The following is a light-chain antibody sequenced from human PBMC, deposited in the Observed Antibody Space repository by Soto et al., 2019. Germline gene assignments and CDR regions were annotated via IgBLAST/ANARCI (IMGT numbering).Light chain of an antibody. CDR1: SGSVASDH. CDR3: QSYDSISVV. Sequence: NFMLTQSHSVSESPGKTVTISCTRSSGSVASDHVQWYQQRPGSAPTTVIYKNDQRPSGVPDRFSGSIDSSSNSASLTISGLKTEDEADYYCQSYDSISVVFGGGTKVTVL. CDR2: KND. J-gene: IGLJ2*01. V-gene: IGLV6-57*04.